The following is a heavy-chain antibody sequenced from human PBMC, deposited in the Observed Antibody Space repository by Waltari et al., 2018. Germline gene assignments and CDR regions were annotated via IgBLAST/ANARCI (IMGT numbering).Heavy chain of an antibody. D-gene: IGHD5-18*01. J-gene: IGHJ3*02. V-gene: IGHV1-2*02. CDR3: ARDWGRGYSYGRDAFDI. CDR2: INPNSVGT. CDR1: GYTFTGYY. Sequence: QVQLVQSGAEVKKPGASVKVSCKASGYTFTGYYMHWVRQAPGQGLEWMGWINPNSVGTNYAQKLQCRVTISVDTSKNQFSLKLSSVTAADTAVYYCARDWGRGYSYGRDAFDIWGQGTMVTVSS.